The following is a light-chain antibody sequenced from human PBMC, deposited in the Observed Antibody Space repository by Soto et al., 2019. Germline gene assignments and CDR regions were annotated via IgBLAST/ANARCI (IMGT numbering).Light chain of an antibody. CDR1: QSISSW. V-gene: IGKV1-5*03. CDR3: QQHNSYPYT. Sequence: DIQMTQSPSTLSASVGDRVTITCRASQSISSWLAWYQQKPGKAPKLLIYKASNLESGVLPRFSGSRSGTEFTLPISSLQPDDFATYYCQQHNSYPYTFGPGTKLEIK. J-gene: IGKJ2*01. CDR2: KAS.